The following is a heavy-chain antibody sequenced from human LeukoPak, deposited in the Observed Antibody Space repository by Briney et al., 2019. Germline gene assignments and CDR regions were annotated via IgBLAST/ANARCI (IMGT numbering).Heavy chain of an antibody. CDR2: ISTSGTTI. J-gene: IGHJ3*02. D-gene: IGHD3-22*01. CDR3: ARGLYDSSGYGAFDI. Sequence: GGSLRLSCAASGFTFGDYYMTWIRQAPGKGLEWVSYISTSGTTIYYADSVKGRFTISRDNAKNSLYLQMNSLRAEDTAVYYCARGLYDSSGYGAFDIWGQGTMVTVSS. CDR1: GFTFGDYY. V-gene: IGHV3-11*01.